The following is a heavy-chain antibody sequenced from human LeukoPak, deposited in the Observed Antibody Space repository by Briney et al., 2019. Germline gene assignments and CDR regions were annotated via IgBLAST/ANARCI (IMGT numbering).Heavy chain of an antibody. CDR1: GFTFSSYS. CDR3: AREGVVVVAATQLGYYYYMDV. Sequence: PGGSLRLSCAASGFTFSSYSMNWVRQAPGKGLEWVSYISSSGSTIYYADSVKGRFTISRDNAKNSLYLQMNSLRAEDTAVYYCAREGVVVVAATQLGYYYYMDVWGKGTTVTVSS. CDR2: ISSSGSTI. D-gene: IGHD2-15*01. J-gene: IGHJ6*03. V-gene: IGHV3-48*04.